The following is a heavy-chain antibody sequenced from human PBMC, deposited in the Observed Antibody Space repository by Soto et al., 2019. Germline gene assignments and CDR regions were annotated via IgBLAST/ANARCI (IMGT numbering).Heavy chain of an antibody. Sequence: GGSLRLSCAASGFTFSSYAMSWVRQAPGKGLEWVSAISGSGGSTYYADSVKGRFTISRDNSKNRLYLQMNSLRAEDTAVYYCAKDRNTYYDFWSGPPNYYYYYMDVWGKGTTVIVSS. J-gene: IGHJ6*03. CDR3: AKDRNTYYDFWSGPPNYYYYYMDV. CDR1: GFTFSSYA. CDR2: ISGSGGST. D-gene: IGHD3-3*01. V-gene: IGHV3-23*01.